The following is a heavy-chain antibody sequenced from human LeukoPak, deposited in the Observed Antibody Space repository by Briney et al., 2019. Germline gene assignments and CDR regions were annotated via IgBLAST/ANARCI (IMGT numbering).Heavy chain of an antibody. CDR3: ARDGESGALDY. Sequence: GGSLRLSCVVSGFTFSSFWMTWVRQAPGKGLEWVAVISDDGRHNYYADSVKGRFTISRDNSKNTLYLQMNSLRAEDTAVYYCARDGESGALDYWGQGTLVTVSS. CDR2: ISDDGRHN. V-gene: IGHV3-30*03. CDR1: GFTFSSFW. D-gene: IGHD2-15*01. J-gene: IGHJ4*02.